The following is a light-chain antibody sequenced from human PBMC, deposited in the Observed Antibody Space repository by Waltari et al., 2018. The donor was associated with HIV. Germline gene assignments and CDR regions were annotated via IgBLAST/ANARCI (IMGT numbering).Light chain of an antibody. CDR1: SPNIGNNY. CDR2: DNN. CDR3: GTWDSSLSAGL. J-gene: IGLJ2*01. V-gene: IGLV1-51*01. Sequence: QSVLTQPPSVSAAPGQKVTISCSGSSPNIGNNYVSWYQQPPGTAPKLLLYDNNKRPSGIPDRVSGSKSGTSATLGITGLQTGDEADYYCGTWDSSLSAGLFGGGTKLTVL.